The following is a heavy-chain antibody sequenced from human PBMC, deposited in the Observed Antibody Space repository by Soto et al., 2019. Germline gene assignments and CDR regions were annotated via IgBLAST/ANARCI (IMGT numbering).Heavy chain of an antibody. CDR1: GYAFTCYS. CDR3: ARGSLTAGLYPNWFDP. CDR2: INPDSGGT. D-gene: IGHD3-16*01. V-gene: IGHV1-2*04. J-gene: IGHJ5*02. Sequence: PLEPSSEACGYAFTCYSVRWPQHAPGQGLEWMGWINPDSGGTNYAQKFQDWVTMTRDTSTRTAYMDLSSLKSDDTAVYYCARGSLTAGLYPNWFDPWGQGTLVTVSS.